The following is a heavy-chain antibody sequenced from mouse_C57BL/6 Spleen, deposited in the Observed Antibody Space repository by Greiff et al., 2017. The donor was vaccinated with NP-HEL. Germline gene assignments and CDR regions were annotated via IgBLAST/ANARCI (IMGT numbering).Heavy chain of an antibody. Sequence: EVQLVESGGGLVKPGGSLKLSCAASGFTFSDYGMHWVRQAPEKGLEWVAYISSGSSTIYYADTVKGRFTISRDKAKNTLFLQMTSLRSEDTAMYYCASTSGYYGDYAMEYWGKGTSVTVSS. CDR2: ISSGSSTI. CDR3: ASTSGYYGDYAMEY. J-gene: IGHJ4*01. CDR1: GFTFSDYG. D-gene: IGHD1-2*01. V-gene: IGHV5-17*01.